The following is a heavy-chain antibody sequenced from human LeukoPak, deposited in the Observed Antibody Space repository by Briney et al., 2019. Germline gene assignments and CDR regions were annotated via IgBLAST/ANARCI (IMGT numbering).Heavy chain of an antibody. CDR1: GYTLTELS. Sequence: GASVKVSCKVSGYTLTELSMHWVRQAPGKGLEWMGGFDPEDGETIYAQKFQGRVTMTEDTSTDTAYMELSSLRSEDTAVYYCATVHYYGSGSRPFDYWGQGTLVTVSS. CDR2: FDPEDGET. J-gene: IGHJ4*02. D-gene: IGHD3-10*01. CDR3: ATVHYYGSGSRPFDY. V-gene: IGHV1-24*01.